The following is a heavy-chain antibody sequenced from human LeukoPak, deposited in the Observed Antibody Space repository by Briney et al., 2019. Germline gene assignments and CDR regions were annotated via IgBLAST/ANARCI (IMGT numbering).Heavy chain of an antibody. CDR2: IYYSGST. CDR1: GGSLSSSSYY. J-gene: IGHJ4*02. V-gene: IGHV4-39*01. Sequence: PSETLSLTCTVSGGSLSSSSYYWGWIRQPPGKGLEWIGSIYYSGSTYYNPSLKSRVTISVDTSKNQFSLKLSSVTAADTAVYYCARGRGDYVWGSYRLYYFDYWGQGTLVTVSS. D-gene: IGHD3-16*02. CDR3: ARGRGDYVWGSYRLYYFDY.